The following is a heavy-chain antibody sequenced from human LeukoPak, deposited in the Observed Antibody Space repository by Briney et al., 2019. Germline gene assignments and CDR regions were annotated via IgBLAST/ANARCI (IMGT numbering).Heavy chain of an antibody. Sequence: GEPWKSSCQGSGSRFAGYWIGGAGQMHAKGLGWMGIIYTGDSDTRYSTSFQGQVTISSDKSISTAYLQWSSLKASDTAMYYCARLFGYGILTGYFDYWGQGTLVTVSS. CDR2: IYTGDSDT. D-gene: IGHD3-9*01. CDR1: GSRFAGYW. V-gene: IGHV5-51*01. CDR3: ARLFGYGILTGYFDY. J-gene: IGHJ4*02.